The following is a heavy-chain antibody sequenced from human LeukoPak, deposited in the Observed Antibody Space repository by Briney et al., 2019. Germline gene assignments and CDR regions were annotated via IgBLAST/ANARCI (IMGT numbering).Heavy chain of an antibody. J-gene: IGHJ4*02. CDR2: IDGSGGNT. D-gene: IGHD4-17*01. Sequence: GGSLRLSRVASGFTFSRYAMSWVRQAPGKGLEWVSAIDGSGGNTFYADSVKGRFTVSRDNSKNTLFLHMNSLRAEDTAVYFCAKDSSVPYGITNWGQGTLVTVS. V-gene: IGHV3-23*01. CDR1: GFTFSRYA. CDR3: AKDSSVPYGITN.